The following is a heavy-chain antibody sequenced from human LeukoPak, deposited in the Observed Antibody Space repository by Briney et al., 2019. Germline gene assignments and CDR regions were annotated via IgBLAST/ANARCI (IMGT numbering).Heavy chain of an antibody. CDR3: AKSDYYDSSGYYYGSDY. J-gene: IGHJ4*02. CDR1: GFTFSSYA. V-gene: IGHV3-23*01. CDR2: ISGSGGST. D-gene: IGHD3-22*01. Sequence: GGSLRLSCSASGFTFSSYAMTWVRQAPGKGLEWVSGISGSGGSTYYADSVKGRFTISRDNSKNTLYVQMNSLRAEDTAVYYCAKSDYYDSSGYYYGSDYWGQGTLVAVSS.